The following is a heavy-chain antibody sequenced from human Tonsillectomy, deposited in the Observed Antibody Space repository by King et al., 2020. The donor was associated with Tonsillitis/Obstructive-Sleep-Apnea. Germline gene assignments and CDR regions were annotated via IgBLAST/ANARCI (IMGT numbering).Heavy chain of an antibody. CDR2: IYYSGST. CDR1: GGSISSSSYY. D-gene: IGHD4-17*01. Sequence: QLQESGPGLVKPSETLSLTCIVSGGSISSSSYYWGWIRQPPGKGLDWIGSIYYSGSTYYNPSLKSRVTISVATSKNQFSLTLSSVTAADTAVYYCARHDYGDYGALDYWGQGTLVTVSS. J-gene: IGHJ4*02. CDR3: ARHDYGDYGALDY. V-gene: IGHV4-39*01.